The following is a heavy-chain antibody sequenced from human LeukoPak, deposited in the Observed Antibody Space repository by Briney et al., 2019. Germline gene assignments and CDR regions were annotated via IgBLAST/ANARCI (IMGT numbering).Heavy chain of an antibody. CDR2: IWYDGSNK. Sequence: PGGSLRLSCAASGFTFSSYGMHWVRQAPGKGLEWVAVIWYDGSNKYYADSVKGRFTISRDNSKNTLYLQMNSLRAEDTAVYYCASSSGWSFDDAYWGQGTLVTVSS. D-gene: IGHD6-19*01. CDR1: GFTFSSYG. CDR3: ASSSGWSFDDAY. J-gene: IGHJ4*02. V-gene: IGHV3-33*01.